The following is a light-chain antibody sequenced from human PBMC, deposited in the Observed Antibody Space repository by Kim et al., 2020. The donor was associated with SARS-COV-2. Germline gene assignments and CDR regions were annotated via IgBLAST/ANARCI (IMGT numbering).Light chain of an antibody. CDR2: AAS. CDR3: QQSYSTPYT. V-gene: IGKV1-39*01. Sequence: DIQMTQSPSSLSASVGDRVTITCRASQSISSYLNWYQQKPGKAPKLLIYAASSLQSGVPSRFSGSGSGTDFTLTISSLQPEDVATYYCQQSYSTPYTFGKGTKLEI. CDR1: QSISSY. J-gene: IGKJ2*01.